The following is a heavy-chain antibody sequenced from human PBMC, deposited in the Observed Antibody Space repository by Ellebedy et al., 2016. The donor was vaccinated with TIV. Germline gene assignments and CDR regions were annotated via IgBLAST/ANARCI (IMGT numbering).Heavy chain of an antibody. CDR1: GGSISSGDYY. V-gene: IGHV4-39*01. CDR2: MYYSGST. Sequence: MPSETLSLTCTVSGGSISSGDYYWSWIRQPPGKGLEWIGSMYYSGSTYYNPSLKSRVTISVDTSKNQFSLKLSSVTAADTAVYYCARHVKTMFDLYYFDYWGQGTLVTVSS. J-gene: IGHJ4*02. CDR3: ARHVKTMFDLYYFDY. D-gene: IGHD3-10*02.